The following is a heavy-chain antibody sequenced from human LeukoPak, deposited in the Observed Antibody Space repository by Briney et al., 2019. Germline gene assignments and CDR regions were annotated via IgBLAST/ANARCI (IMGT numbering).Heavy chain of an antibody. V-gene: IGHV3-21*01. CDR3: ARDRHTMVRGAEDWFDP. CDR2: ISSSSSYI. CDR1: GFTFSSYS. D-gene: IGHD3-10*01. Sequence: GGSLRLSCAASGFTFSSYSMNWVRQAPGKGREWVSSISSSSSYIYYADSVKGRFTISRDNAKNSLYLQMNSLRAEDTAVYYCARDRHTMVRGAEDWFDPWGQGTLVTVSS. J-gene: IGHJ5*02.